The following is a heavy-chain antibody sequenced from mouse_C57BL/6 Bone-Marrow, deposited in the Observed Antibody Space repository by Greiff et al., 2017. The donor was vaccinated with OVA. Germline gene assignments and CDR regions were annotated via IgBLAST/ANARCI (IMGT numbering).Heavy chain of an antibody. Sequence: LVEPGAELVKPGASVQLSCKASGYPFTSYWMHWVKQRPGRGLEWIGRLAPNSGGTKYNEKFKSKATLTVDKPSSTAYMQLSSLTSEDSAVYYCATFGGLDYWGQGTTLTVSS. J-gene: IGHJ2*01. CDR2: LAPNSGGT. CDR3: ATFGGLDY. V-gene: IGHV1-72*01. CDR1: GYPFTSYW.